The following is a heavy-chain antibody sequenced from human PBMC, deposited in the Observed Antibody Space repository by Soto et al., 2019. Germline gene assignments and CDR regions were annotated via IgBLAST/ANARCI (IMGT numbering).Heavy chain of an antibody. D-gene: IGHD1-1*01. CDR3: ARGRYGDY. CDR1: GYGFTTYG. J-gene: IGHJ4*02. Sequence: QVHLVQSGAEVKKPGASVKVSCKGSGYGFTTYGITWVRQAPGQGLEWMAWISAHNGNTNYAQKVQGRVTVTRDTSTSTAYMELRSLRYADPAVYYCARGRYGDYWGQGALVPVSS. CDR2: ISAHNGNT. V-gene: IGHV1-18*01.